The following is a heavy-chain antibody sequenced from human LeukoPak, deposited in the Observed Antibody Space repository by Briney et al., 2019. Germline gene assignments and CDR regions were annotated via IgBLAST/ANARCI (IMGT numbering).Heavy chain of an antibody. J-gene: IGHJ6*03. D-gene: IGHD2-15*01. CDR3: ARSESSCYYYMDV. CDR1: GYTFTGYY. CDR2: INPNSGGT. Sequence: ASVKVSCKASGYTFTGYYMHWVRQAPGQGLEWMGWINPNSGGTNYAQKFQGRVTMTRDTSISTAYMELSRLRSDDTAVYYCARSESSCYYYMDVWGKGTTVTVSS. V-gene: IGHV1-2*02.